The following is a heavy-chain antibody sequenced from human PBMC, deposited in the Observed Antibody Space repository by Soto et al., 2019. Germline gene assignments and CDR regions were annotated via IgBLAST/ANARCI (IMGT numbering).Heavy chain of an antibody. V-gene: IGHV2-5*01. CDR1: GFSLSTSGVG. J-gene: IGHJ5*02. D-gene: IGHD3-22*01. CDR3: AFMIVVVITGNVQYNWFDP. Sequence: SGPTLVQPTQTLTLTCTFSGFSLSTSGVGVGWIRQPPGKALEWLALIYWNDDKRYSPSLKSRLTITKDTSKNQVVLTMTNMDPVDTATYYCAFMIVVVITGNVQYNWFDPWGQGTLVTVSS. CDR2: IYWNDDK.